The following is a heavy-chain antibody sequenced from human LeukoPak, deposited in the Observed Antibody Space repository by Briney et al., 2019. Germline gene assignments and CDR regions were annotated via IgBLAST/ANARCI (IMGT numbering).Heavy chain of an antibody. CDR1: GYTFTGYY. J-gene: IGHJ4*02. CDR3: ARTTTYYDFWSGYYQSQDSPALFDY. D-gene: IGHD3-3*01. CDR2: INPNSGGT. Sequence: ASVKVSCKASGYTFTGYYMHWVRQAPGQGLEWMGWINPNSGGTNYARKFQGRVTMTRDTSISTAYMELSRLRSDDTAVYYCARTTTYYDFWSGYYQSQDSPALFDYWGQGTLVTVSS. V-gene: IGHV1-2*02.